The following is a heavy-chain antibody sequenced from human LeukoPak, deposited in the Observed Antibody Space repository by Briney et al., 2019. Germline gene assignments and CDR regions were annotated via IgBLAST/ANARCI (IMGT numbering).Heavy chain of an antibody. CDR3: AKGPLLAQVVPGGVDY. CDR1: GYTFTSYY. D-gene: IGHD2-2*01. V-gene: IGHV1-46*01. J-gene: IGHJ4*02. CDR2: INPSGGST. Sequence: ASVKVSCKASGYTFTSYYMHWVRQAPGQGLEWMGIINPSGGSTSYAQKFQGRVTMTRDMSTSTVYMELSSLRSEDTAVYYCAKGPLLAQVVPGGVDYWGQGTLVTVAS.